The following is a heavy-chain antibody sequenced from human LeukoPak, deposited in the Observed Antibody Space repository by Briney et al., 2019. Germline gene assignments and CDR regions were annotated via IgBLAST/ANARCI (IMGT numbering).Heavy chain of an antibody. CDR1: GYTFTSYY. CDR2: INPSGGST. D-gene: IGHD5-18*01. Sequence: RASVKVSCKASGYTFTSYYMHWVRQAPGQGLEWMGIINPSGGSTSYAQKFQGRVTMTRDTSTSTVYMELSSLRSEDTAVHYCVRVEVRGYSYGPTYFYYMHVWGKGTTVTVSS. V-gene: IGHV1-46*01. J-gene: IGHJ6*03. CDR3: VRVEVRGYSYGPTYFYYMHV.